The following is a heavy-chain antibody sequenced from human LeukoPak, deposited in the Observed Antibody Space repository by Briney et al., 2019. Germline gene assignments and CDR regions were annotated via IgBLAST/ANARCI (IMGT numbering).Heavy chain of an antibody. CDR2: ISYDGSNK. V-gene: IGHV3-30*18. D-gene: IGHD6-13*01. CDR1: GFTFSSYG. Sequence: GRSLRLSRAASGFTFSSYGMHWVRQAPGKGLEWVAVISYDGSNKYYADSVKGRFTISRDNSKNTLYLQMNSLRAEDTAVYYCAKDTAAAFDPWGQGTLVTVSS. CDR3: AKDTAAAFDP. J-gene: IGHJ5*02.